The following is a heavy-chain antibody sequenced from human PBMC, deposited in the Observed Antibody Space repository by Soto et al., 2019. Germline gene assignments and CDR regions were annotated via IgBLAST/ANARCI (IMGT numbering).Heavy chain of an antibody. CDR2: ISYDGSNK. J-gene: IGHJ6*02. D-gene: IGHD2-8*02. V-gene: IGHV3-30-3*01. CDR1: GFTFSSYA. Sequence: PGGSLRLSCAASGFTFSSYAMHWVRQAPGKGLEWVAVISYDGSNKYYADSVKGRFTISRDNAKNSLYLQMNSLRAEDTAVYYCARSGYWSYYYYGMDVWGQGTTVTVSS. CDR3: ARSGYWSYYYYGMDV.